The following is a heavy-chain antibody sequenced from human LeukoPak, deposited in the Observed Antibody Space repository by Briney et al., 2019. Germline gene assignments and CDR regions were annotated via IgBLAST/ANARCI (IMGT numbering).Heavy chain of an antibody. J-gene: IGHJ4*02. CDR3: ARQNDFRLDY. CDR1: GYTFSSYW. CDR2: IYPGDSDT. D-gene: IGHD3-3*01. V-gene: IGHV5-51*01. Sequence: GASVKVSCKASGYTFSSYWIGWVRQMPGKGLEWMGIIYPGDSDTRYSQSLQGQVTISVDTSIGTAYLQWSSLKASDTAIYYCARQNDFRLDYWGQGTLVTVSS.